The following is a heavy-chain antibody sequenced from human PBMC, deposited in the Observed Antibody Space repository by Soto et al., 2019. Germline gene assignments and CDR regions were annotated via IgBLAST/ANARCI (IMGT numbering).Heavy chain of an antibody. CDR1: GYTFTGYY. CDR3: ARERAAAGFDY. D-gene: IGHD6-13*01. J-gene: IGHJ4*02. CDR2: INPNSVT. V-gene: IGHV1-2*02. Sequence: QVQLVQSGAEVKKPGASVKVSCKASGYTFTGYYMHWVRQAPGQGLEWMGWINPNSVTNYAQKFQGRVTMTRDTSISIAYMELSRLRSDDTAVYYCARERAAAGFDYWGQGTLVTVSS.